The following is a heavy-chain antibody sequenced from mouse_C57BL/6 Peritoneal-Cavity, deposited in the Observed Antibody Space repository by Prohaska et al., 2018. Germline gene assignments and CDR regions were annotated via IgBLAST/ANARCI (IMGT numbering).Heavy chain of an antibody. CDR2: ISNLAYSI. CDR3: ARHYYGSSWYFDV. J-gene: IGHJ1*03. Sequence: RQAPRKGPVWVAFISNLAYSIYYADTVTGRFTIARENAKNTLYLEMSSLRSEDTAMYYCARHYYGSSWYFDVWRTGTTVTVSS. V-gene: IGHV5-15*01. D-gene: IGHD1-1*01.